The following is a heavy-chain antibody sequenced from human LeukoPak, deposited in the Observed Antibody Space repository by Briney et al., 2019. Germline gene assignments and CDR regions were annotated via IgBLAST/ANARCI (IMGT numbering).Heavy chain of an antibody. Sequence: GGSLRLSCAASGFTFNTYAMTWVRQAPGKGLEWVSVISNSGGTYYADSVKGRFTISRDNSKKTLYLQMNSLRAEDTAVYYCAKGITFYYFDNWGQGTLVTVSS. CDR2: ISNSGGT. CDR1: GFTFNTYA. J-gene: IGHJ4*02. V-gene: IGHV3-23*01. CDR3: AKGITFYYFDN. D-gene: IGHD3-16*01.